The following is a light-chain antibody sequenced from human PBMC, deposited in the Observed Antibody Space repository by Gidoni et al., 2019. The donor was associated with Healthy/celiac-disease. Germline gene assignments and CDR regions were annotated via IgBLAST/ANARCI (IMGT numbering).Light chain of an antibody. CDR1: QSVSSTY. Sequence: EIVLTQYPGTLSLSPGERATLSCRASQSVSSTYLAWYQQKPGQAPRLRIYGASSRATGIPDRFSGSGSGTDFTLTISILEPEDFAVYYCQQYGSSRDFGQGTRLEIK. V-gene: IGKV3-20*01. CDR3: QQYGSSRD. CDR2: GAS. J-gene: IGKJ5*01.